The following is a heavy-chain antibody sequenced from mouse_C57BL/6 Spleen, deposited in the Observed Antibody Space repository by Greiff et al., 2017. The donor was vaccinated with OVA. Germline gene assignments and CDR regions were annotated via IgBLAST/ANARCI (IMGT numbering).Heavy chain of an antibody. CDR2: ISDGGSYT. CDR3: ERDSPSIYDGYLYYFDY. D-gene: IGHD2-3*01. Sequence: EVHLVESGGGLVKPGGSLKLSCAASGFTFSSYAMSWVRQTPEKRLEWVATISDGGSYTYYPDNVKGRFTISRDNAKNNLYLQMSHLKSEDTAMYYCERDSPSIYDGYLYYFDYWGQGTTLTVSS. J-gene: IGHJ2*01. V-gene: IGHV5-4*01. CDR1: GFTFSSYA.